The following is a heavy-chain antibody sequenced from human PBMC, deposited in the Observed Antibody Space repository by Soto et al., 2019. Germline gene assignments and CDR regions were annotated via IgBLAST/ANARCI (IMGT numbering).Heavy chain of an antibody. Sequence: GGSLRLSCAASGFTFSDHYIDWVRQAPGKGLEWVGRSRNKTNSYTTEIAASVKGRFTISRDDSKNSLCLQMNSLKPEDTAVYYCARVRNYYMDVWGKGTTVTVSS. V-gene: IGHV3-72*01. CDR2: SRNKTNSYTT. J-gene: IGHJ6*03. CDR3: ARVRNYYMDV. CDR1: GFTFSDHY.